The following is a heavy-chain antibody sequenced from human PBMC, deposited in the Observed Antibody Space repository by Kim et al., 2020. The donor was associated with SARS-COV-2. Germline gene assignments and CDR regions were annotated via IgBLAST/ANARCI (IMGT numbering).Heavy chain of an antibody. CDR2: INHSGST. J-gene: IGHJ6*02. CDR1: GGSFSGYY. CDR3: ARRLYDYVWGSYRYTGYYYGMDV. Sequence: SETLSLTCAVYGGSFSGYYWSWIRQPPGKGLEWIGEINHSGSTNYNPSLKSRVTISVDTSKNQFSLKLSSVTAADTAVYYCARRLYDYVWGSYRYTGYYYGMDVWGQGTTVTVSS. V-gene: IGHV4-34*01. D-gene: IGHD3-16*02.